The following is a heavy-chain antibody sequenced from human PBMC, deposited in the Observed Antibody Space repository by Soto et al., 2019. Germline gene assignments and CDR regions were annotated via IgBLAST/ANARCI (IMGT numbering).Heavy chain of an antibody. J-gene: IGHJ6*03. V-gene: IGHV6-1*01. CDR2: TYYRSKWYN. D-gene: IGHD1-1*01. Sequence: SQTLSLTCDISGDSVSSNSAGWNCIRQTPSRGLEWLGRTYYRSKWYNNYAVSVKSRITINPDTSKNQFSLQLNSVTPEDTAVYYCARGSWDDVSGHYYMDVWGKGTTVTVSS. CDR1: GDSVSSNSAG. CDR3: ARGSWDDVSGHYYMDV.